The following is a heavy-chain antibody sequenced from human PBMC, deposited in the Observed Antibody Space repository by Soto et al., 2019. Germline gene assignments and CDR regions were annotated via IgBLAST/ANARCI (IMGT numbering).Heavy chain of an antibody. J-gene: IGHJ5*02. D-gene: IGHD6-13*01. CDR1: GGTFSSYA. CDR2: IIPIFGTA. Sequence: SVKVSCKASGGTFSSYAISWVRQAPGQGLEWMGGIIPIFGTANYAQKFQGRVMITADESTSTAYVELSSLRSEDTAVYYCARDGAAAHAWFDPWGQGTLVTVSS. CDR3: ARDGAAAHAWFDP. V-gene: IGHV1-69*13.